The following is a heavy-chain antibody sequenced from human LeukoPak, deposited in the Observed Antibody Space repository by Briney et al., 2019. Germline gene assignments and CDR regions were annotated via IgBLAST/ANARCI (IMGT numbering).Heavy chain of an antibody. Sequence: GGSLRLSCAASGFTFSSYAMSWARQAPGKGLDWVSAISGSGGSTYYADSVKGRFTISRDNSKNTLYLQMNSLRAEDTAVYYCAKDFEDRGYYYDSSGYYYKYWGQGTLVTVSS. D-gene: IGHD3-22*01. CDR2: ISGSGGST. CDR1: GFTFSSYA. CDR3: AKDFEDRGYYYDSSGYYYKY. V-gene: IGHV3-23*01. J-gene: IGHJ4*02.